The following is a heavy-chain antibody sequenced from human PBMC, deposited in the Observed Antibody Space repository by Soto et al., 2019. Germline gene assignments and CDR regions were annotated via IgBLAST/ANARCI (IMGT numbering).Heavy chain of an antibody. D-gene: IGHD3-10*01. CDR3: ARVNVFRGGLDS. Sequence: LVESGGGLVQPGESLRVSCAVSGFMFSSYWMTWVRQAPGKGLEWVANVRQDGGAKYYVDSVKGRFTISRDNAKNSLLLQMTSLRADDTAVYYCARVNVFRGGLDSWGQGTRVTISS. CDR2: VRQDGGAK. V-gene: IGHV3-7*04. J-gene: IGHJ3*02. CDR1: GFMFSSYW.